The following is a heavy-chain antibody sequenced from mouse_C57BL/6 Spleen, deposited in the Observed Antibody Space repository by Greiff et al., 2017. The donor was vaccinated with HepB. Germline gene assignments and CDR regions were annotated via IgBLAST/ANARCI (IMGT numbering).Heavy chain of an antibody. CDR2: IRHKANGYTT. J-gene: IGHJ3*01. CDR3: ARFYGSSTAWFTY. Sequence: DVMLVESGGGLVQPGGSLSLSCAASGFTFTDYYMSWVRQPPGKALEWLGFIRHKANGYTTEYSASVKGRFTISRDNSQSILYLQMNALRAEDSATYFCARFYGSSTAWFTYWGQGTLVTVSA. CDR1: GFTFTDYY. V-gene: IGHV7-3*01. D-gene: IGHD1-1*01.